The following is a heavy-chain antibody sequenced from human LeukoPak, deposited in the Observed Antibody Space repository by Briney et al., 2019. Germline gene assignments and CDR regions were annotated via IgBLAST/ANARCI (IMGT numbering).Heavy chain of an antibody. CDR2: IYYSGST. D-gene: IGHD3-9*01. V-gene: IGHV4-31*03. CDR3: ARNKYDILTGRLDAFDI. Sequence: SSETLPLTCTVSGGSISNNNYYWSWIRQHPGKGLEWIGYIYYSGSTYYNPSLKSRVTISVDTSKNQFSLKLSSVTAADTAVYYCARNKYDILTGRLDAFDIWGQGTMVTVSS. J-gene: IGHJ3*02. CDR1: GGSISNNNYY.